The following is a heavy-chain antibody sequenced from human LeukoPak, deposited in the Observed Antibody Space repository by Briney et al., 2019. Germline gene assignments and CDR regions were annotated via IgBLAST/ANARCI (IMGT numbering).Heavy chain of an antibody. CDR3: AKDRRGNWNYVGAFDV. CDR2: ISESGRSS. V-gene: IGHV3-23*01. CDR1: GFGSSNYA. Sequence: GGSLRLSCEASGFGSSNYAMSWVRQAPGKGLEWVSAISESGRSSYYADSVKGRFTISRDNSKYTLYLQMHSLRAEDTAIYYCAKDRRGNWNYVGAFDVWGQGTMVTVSS. J-gene: IGHJ3*01. D-gene: IGHD1-7*01.